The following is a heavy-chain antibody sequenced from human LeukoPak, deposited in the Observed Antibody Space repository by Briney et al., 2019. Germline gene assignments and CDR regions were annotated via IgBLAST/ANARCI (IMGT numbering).Heavy chain of an antibody. D-gene: IGHD3-10*01. CDR3: ARDVLLWFGELKSGVFDI. CDR1: GFIFSSYW. J-gene: IGHJ3*02. CDR2: MYQDGSEK. Sequence: GGSLRLSCAASGFIFSSYWVTWVRQAPGKGLEWVANMYQDGSEKYYVDSVKGRFTISRDNAKNSLFLQMNSLRVEDTAVYYCARDVLLWFGELKSGVFDIWGQGTMVTVSS. V-gene: IGHV3-7*01.